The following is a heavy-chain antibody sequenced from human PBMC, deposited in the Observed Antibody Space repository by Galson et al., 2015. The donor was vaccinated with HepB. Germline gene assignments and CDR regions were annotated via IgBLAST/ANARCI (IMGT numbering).Heavy chain of an antibody. CDR1: GGXXXXYT. CDR2: IXPILGXA. Sequence: SVKVSCKASGGXXXXYTISXVRQAPXXGLEGXGRIXPILGXAXXAQKCQGRVTITADKSTSAAYXELSSLXSEDTAVYYCARGGSVSGYNYWGQGTLVTVSS. CDR3: ARGGSVSGYNY. V-gene: IGHV1-69*02. J-gene: IGHJ4*02. D-gene: IGHD3-16*02.